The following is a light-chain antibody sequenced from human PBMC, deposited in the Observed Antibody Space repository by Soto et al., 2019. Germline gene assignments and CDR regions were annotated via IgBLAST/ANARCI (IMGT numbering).Light chain of an antibody. CDR3: QQYNSYWT. J-gene: IGKJ1*01. Sequence: DIQMTQSPSTLSASIGDRVSITCRASESIRTWLAWYQHKPGKAPKFLIYDASSLESGVPSRFSGTGSATEFTLTISSMQPDDFATYYCQQYNSYWTFGQGTKVDIK. CDR2: DAS. CDR1: ESIRTW. V-gene: IGKV1-5*01.